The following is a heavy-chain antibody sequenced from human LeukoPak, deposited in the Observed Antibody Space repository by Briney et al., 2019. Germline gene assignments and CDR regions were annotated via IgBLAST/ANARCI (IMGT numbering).Heavy chain of an antibody. CDR1: GYTFTSYG. V-gene: IGHV1-18*04. CDR3: ARAPRGYSYGYLDF. D-gene: IGHD5-18*01. J-gene: IGHJ4*02. Sequence: GASVKVSCKASGYTFTSYGISWVRQAPGQGLEWMGRISGYNGNTNYAQKVQGRVNMTTDISTSTAYMELRSLGSDDTAVYYCARAPRGYSYGYLDFWGQGSLVTVSS. CDR2: ISGYNGNT.